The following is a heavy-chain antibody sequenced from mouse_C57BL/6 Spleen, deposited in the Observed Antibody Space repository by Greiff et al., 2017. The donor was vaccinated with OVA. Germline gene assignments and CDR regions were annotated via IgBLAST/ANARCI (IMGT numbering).Heavy chain of an antibody. J-gene: IGHJ2*01. CDR1: GYTFTSYW. D-gene: IGHD2-2*01. V-gene: IGHV1-69*01. CDR2: IDPSDSYT. CDR3: AIGGYGYGPCDD. Sequence: QVQLQQPGAELVMPGASVKLSCKASGYTFTSYWMHWVKQRPGQGLEWIGEIDPSDSYTNSNQQFKGKSTLTVDKSSSTAYMQRSSLTSEDSAVYSSAIGGYGYGPCDDWGTGTTLTVSS.